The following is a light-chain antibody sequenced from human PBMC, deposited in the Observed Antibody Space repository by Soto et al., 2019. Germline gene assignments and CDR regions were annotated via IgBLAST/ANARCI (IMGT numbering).Light chain of an antibody. V-gene: IGKV3-15*01. J-gene: IGKJ1*01. CDR2: GTS. Sequence: EVVLTQSPGTLPLSPGERATLSCRASQSVSSSYLAWYQQRPGQATRLLIYGTSTRATGIPARFSGSGSGTDFTLTISSLQFEELAVYYCQQYNNWPRTFGQGTKVDIK. CDR3: QQYNNWPRT. CDR1: QSVSSSY.